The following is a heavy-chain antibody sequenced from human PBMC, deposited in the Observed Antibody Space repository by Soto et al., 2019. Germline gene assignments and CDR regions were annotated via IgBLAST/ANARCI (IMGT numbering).Heavy chain of an antibody. CDR1: ADSFSKYY. CDR3: SSVTFGGVVLAH. D-gene: IGHD3-16*01. J-gene: IGHJ4*01. V-gene: IGHV4-59*01. CDR2: IYFNGNT. Sequence: SETLSLTCTVSADSFSKYYCTWIRQPPGEGLEWMGYIYFNGNTNYNSSLKRRVTISIDTSKKQFPLNLSSVTAADTAADDCSSVTFGGVVLAHWGQGTLVTVSS.